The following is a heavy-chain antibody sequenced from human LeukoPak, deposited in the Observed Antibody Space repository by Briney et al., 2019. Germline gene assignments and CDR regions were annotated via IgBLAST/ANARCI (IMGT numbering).Heavy chain of an antibody. Sequence: GGSLRLSCAASGFTFSNHWMSWVRQAPGKGREWVANIKEDGSGKYYLDSVKGRFAISRDNAKNSVHLQMNSLRAEDTAVYYCARISTGFGEILDAFDVWGQGTMVTVSS. CDR2: IKEDGSGK. J-gene: IGHJ3*01. CDR1: GFTFSNHW. D-gene: IGHD3-10*01. V-gene: IGHV3-7*01. CDR3: ARISTGFGEILDAFDV.